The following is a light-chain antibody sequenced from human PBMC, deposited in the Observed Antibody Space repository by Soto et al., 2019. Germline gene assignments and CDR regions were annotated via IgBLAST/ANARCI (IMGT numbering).Light chain of an antibody. Sequence: QSGLTQPASLSGSPGQSITISCTGTSSDIGAYDYVSWFQQHPGKAPKLMISEVNNRPSGVSNRFSGSKSGNTAYLTISGLQVEDEAQYFRFSFTTTSPHVFGTGTKVTVL. CDR1: SSDIGAYDY. J-gene: IGLJ1*01. V-gene: IGLV2-14*01. CDR3: FSFTTTSPHV. CDR2: EVN.